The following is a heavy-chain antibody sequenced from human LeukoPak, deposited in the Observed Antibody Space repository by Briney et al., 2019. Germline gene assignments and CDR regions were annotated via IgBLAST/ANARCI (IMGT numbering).Heavy chain of an antibody. CDR1: GFTFSSYG. CDR3: AKDLIAVAGTEVY. V-gene: IGHV3-30*18. CDR2: ISYDGSNK. Sequence: TGGSLRLSCAASGFTFSSYGMHWVRQAPGKGLEWVAVISYDGSNKYYADSVKGRFTISRDNSKNTLYLQMNSLRAEDTAVYYCAKDLIAVAGTEVYWGQGTLVTVSS. D-gene: IGHD6-19*01. J-gene: IGHJ4*02.